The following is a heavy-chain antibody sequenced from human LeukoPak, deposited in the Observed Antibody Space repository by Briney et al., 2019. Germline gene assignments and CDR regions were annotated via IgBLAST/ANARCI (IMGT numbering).Heavy chain of an antibody. J-gene: IGHJ5*02. CDR2: IKTKTDPERL. CDR3: AKDSLATVLRSWFDP. V-gene: IGHV3-15*01. D-gene: IGHD4-23*01. Sequence: PGGSLRLSCAASGFTFSNAWMNWVRQVPGKGLEWVARIKTKTDPERLEYAAPVKGRFTISRDDSKNTVYLQMNSLETEDTAVYYCAKDSLATVLRSWFDPWGQGTLVTVSS. CDR1: GFTFSNAW.